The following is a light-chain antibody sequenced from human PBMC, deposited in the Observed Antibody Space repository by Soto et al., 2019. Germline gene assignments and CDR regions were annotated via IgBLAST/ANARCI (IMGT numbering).Light chain of an antibody. CDR3: QTWGPGIRV. Sequence: QPVLTQSPSAAASLGASVKLTCSLDSSHSSYDIAWHQQQPQKGPRYLMKIDNDGNHDKGDGIPDRFSGSTYGAERYLTISSLQSEDEADYYCQTWGPGIRVFGGGTQLTVL. CDR1: SSHSSYD. J-gene: IGLJ2*01. V-gene: IGLV4-69*02. CDR2: IDNDGNH.